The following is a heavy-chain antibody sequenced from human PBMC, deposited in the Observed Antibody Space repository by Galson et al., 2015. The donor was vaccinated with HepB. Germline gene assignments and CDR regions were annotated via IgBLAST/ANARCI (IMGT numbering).Heavy chain of an antibody. CDR3: TYSSSIFWDYFDY. Sequence: SLRLSCAASGFTFGDYAMSWFRQAPGKGLEWVGFIRSKAYGGTTEYAASVKGRFTISRDDSKSIAYLQMNSLKTEDTAVYYCTYSSSIFWDYFDYWGQGTLVTVSS. D-gene: IGHD6-13*01. CDR1: GFTFGDYA. CDR2: IRSKAYGGTT. J-gene: IGHJ4*02. V-gene: IGHV3-49*03.